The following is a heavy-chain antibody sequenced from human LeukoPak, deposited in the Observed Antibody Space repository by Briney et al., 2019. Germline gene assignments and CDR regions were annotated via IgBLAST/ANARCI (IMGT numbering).Heavy chain of an antibody. CDR3: AREKSRGYSYGRTNWFDP. Sequence: ASVKVSCKASGYTFTSYGISWVRQAPGQGLEWMGWISAYSGNTNYAQKLQGRVTMTTDTSTSTAYMELRSLRSDDTAVYYCAREKSRGYSYGRTNWFDPWGQGTLVTVSS. V-gene: IGHV1-18*04. CDR1: GYTFTSYG. D-gene: IGHD5-18*01. J-gene: IGHJ5*02. CDR2: ISAYSGNT.